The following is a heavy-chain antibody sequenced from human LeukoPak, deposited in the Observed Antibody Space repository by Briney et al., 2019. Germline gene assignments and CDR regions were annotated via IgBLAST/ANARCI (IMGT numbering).Heavy chain of an antibody. CDR3: ARAVGSTNWGFDY. V-gene: IGHV1-69*13. J-gene: IGHJ4*02. Sequence: GASVKVSCKASGGTFSSYAISWVRQAPGQGLEWTGGIIPIFGTANYAQKFQGRVTITADESTSTAYMELSSLRSEDTAVYYCARAVGSTNWGFDYWGQGTLVTVSS. CDR2: IIPIFGTA. D-gene: IGHD7-27*01. CDR1: GGTFSSYA.